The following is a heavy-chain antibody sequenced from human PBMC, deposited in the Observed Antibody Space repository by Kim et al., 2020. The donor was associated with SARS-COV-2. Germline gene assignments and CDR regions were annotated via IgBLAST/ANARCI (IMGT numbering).Heavy chain of an antibody. CDR2: ISAYNGNT. CDR1: GYTFTSYG. V-gene: IGHV1-18*04. Sequence: ASVKVSCKASGYTFTSYGISWVRQAPGQGLEWMGWISAYNGNTNYAQKLQGRVTMTTDTSTSTAYMELRSLRSDDTAVYYCAGAPSRSLNEYFQHWGQGTLVTVSS. CDR3: AGAPSRSLNEYFQH. J-gene: IGHJ1*01.